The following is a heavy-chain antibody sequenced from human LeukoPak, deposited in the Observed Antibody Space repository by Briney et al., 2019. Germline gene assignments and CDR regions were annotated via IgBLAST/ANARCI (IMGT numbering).Heavy chain of an antibody. V-gene: IGHV4-59*01. CDR3: AREDDWNQLFDY. D-gene: IGHD1-1*01. Sequence: SGTLSLTCTVSGGSISSYYWSWIRQPPGKGLEWIGYIYYSGSTNYNPSLKSRVTISVDTSKNQFSLKLSSVTAADTAVYYCAREDDWNQLFDYWGQGTLVTVSS. J-gene: IGHJ4*02. CDR1: GGSISSYY. CDR2: IYYSGST.